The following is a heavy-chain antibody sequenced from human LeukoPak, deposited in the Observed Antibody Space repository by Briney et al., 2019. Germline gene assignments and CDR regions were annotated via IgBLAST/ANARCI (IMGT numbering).Heavy chain of an antibody. CDR3: ARIDGAAFDI. V-gene: IGHV4-30-4*01. CDR1: DDSINSGDYY. CDR2: IYNSGST. D-gene: IGHD1-26*01. J-gene: IGHJ3*02. Sequence: SETLSLTCTVSDDSINSGDYYWSWNRQPPGKGLEWIGNIYNSGSTFYNSSFKSRVTISVDTSKKQFSLKLSSVTAADTAVYYCARIDGAAFDIWGQGTMVTVSS.